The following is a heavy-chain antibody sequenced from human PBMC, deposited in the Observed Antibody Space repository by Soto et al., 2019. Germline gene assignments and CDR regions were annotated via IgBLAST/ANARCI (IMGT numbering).Heavy chain of an antibody. D-gene: IGHD6-13*01. Sequence: QLQLQESGPGLVRPSETLSRTCTVSSGSISSSTYHWAWIRQPPGKGLEWIGSIYFSGTTYYSPSRKTRVTLYVDTAKNQFSLKLTSVTAADTAVYYCAAEISSAGHYWGQGTLVTVSS. J-gene: IGHJ4*02. V-gene: IGHV4-39*01. CDR2: IYFSGTT. CDR1: SGSISSSTYH. CDR3: AAEISSAGHY.